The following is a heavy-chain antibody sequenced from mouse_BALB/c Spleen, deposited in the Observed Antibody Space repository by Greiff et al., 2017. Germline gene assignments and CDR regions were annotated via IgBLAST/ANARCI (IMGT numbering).Heavy chain of an antibody. CDR2: IDPSDSET. Sequence: QVQLQQPGAELVKPGAPVKLSCKASGYTFTSYWMNWVKQRPGRGLEWIGRIDPSDSETHYNQKFKDKATLTVDKSSSTAYIQLSSLTSEDSAVYYCARGDYGYYFDYWGQGTTLTVSS. D-gene: IGHD2-2*01. CDR3: ARGDYGYYFDY. CDR1: GYTFTSYW. J-gene: IGHJ2*01. V-gene: IGHV1-69*02.